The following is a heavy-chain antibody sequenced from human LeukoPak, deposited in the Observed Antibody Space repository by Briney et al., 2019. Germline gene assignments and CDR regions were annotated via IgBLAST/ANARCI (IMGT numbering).Heavy chain of an antibody. V-gene: IGHV3-23*01. CDR2: ISGSDYTT. CDR1: GFALSSHW. J-gene: IGHJ4*02. Sequence: PGGSLRLSCAASGFALSSHWMTWVRQVPGRGLEWISTISGSDYTTYYADSVKGRFTISRDNSKNTLYLQMNSLRAEDTAVYYCARAFEGIDYWGQGTLVTVSS. CDR3: ARAFEGIDY.